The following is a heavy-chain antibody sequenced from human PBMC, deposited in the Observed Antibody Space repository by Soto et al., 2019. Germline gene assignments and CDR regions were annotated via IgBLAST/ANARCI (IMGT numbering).Heavy chain of an antibody. V-gene: IGHV5-51*01. CDR1: GYSFTSYW. CDR3: ARGGGMITFGGVIVHDAFDI. CDR2: IYPGDSDT. D-gene: IGHD3-16*02. Sequence: PXDSLRISFKGSGYSFTSYWIGLVRQMPGKGLEWMGIIYPGDSDTRYSPSFQGQVTISADKSISTAYLQWSSLKASDTAMYYCARGGGMITFGGVIVHDAFDIWGQGTMVTVS. J-gene: IGHJ3*02.